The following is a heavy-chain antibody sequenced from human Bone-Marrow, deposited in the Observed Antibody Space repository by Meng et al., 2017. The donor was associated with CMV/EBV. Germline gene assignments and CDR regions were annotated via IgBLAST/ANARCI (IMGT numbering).Heavy chain of an antibody. V-gene: IGHV3-21*01. CDR2: ISSSSSYI. D-gene: IGHD6-13*01. CDR1: GFTFSSYS. CDR3: ARDPKAAVGWFDP. J-gene: IGHJ5*02. Sequence: GESRKISSADSGFTFSSYSMNWVRQAPGKGLEWVSSISSSSSYIYYADSVKGRFTISRDNAKNSLYLQMNSLRAEDTAVYYCARDPKAAVGWFDPWGQGTLVTVSS.